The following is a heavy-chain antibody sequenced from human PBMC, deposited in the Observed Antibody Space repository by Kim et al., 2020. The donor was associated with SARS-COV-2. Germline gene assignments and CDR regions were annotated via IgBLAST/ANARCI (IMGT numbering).Heavy chain of an antibody. CDR3: ARKYYCGSGSYFDY. J-gene: IGHJ4*02. Sequence: AQKLQGRVTVTTDTYTSTAYMELRSLRSDDTAVYYCARKYYCGSGSYFDYWGQGTLVTVSS. V-gene: IGHV1-18*01. D-gene: IGHD3-10*01.